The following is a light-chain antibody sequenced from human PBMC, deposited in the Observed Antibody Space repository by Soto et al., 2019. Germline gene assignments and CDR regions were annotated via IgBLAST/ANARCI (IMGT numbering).Light chain of an antibody. J-gene: IGKJ2*01. CDR1: QSVRSY. CDR2: DAS. V-gene: IGKV3-11*01. CDR3: LQRRDWMYT. Sequence: EIVLTQSPATLSLSPGERVTISCRASQSVRSYLAWYQQKPGQAPRLLMYDASKRATGIPARFSGSGSGTDFTLTSRRLEPEELAVYYSLQRRDWMYTFGQGTKLAIK.